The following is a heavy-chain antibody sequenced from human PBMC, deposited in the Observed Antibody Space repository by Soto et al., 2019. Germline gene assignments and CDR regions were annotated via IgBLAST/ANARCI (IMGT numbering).Heavy chain of an antibody. D-gene: IGHD2-2*01. J-gene: IGHJ6*02. Sequence: QVQLQESGTGLVKPSETLSLTCAVYGGSISSNKWWRWVRQPPGKGLEWIGEIYHSGSTNYNPSLKSRVHRSLDKSKNQFSLKLTRVNAAGSAVYYCARDDHIVVVPTSLGAMDVWGQGTTVTVSS. CDR2: IYHSGST. V-gene: IGHV4-4*02. CDR3: ARDDHIVVVPTSLGAMDV. CDR1: GGSISSNKW.